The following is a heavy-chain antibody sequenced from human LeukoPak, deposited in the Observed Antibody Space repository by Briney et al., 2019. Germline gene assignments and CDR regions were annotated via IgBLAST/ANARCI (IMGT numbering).Heavy chain of an antibody. D-gene: IGHD3-10*01. CDR2: ISAYNGNT. CDR1: GYTFTSYG. J-gene: IGHJ6*02. CDR3: AINELLTPPYYYGMDV. V-gene: IGHV1-18*01. Sequence: ASVKVSCKASGYTFTSYGISWVRQAPGQGLEWMGWISAYNGNTNYAQKFQGRVTITADESTSTAYMELSSLRSEDTAVYYCAINELLTPPYYYGMDVWGQGTTVTVSS.